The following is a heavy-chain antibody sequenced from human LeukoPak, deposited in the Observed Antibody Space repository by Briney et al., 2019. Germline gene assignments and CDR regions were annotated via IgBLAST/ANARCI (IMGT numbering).Heavy chain of an antibody. CDR3: ARDAHYYDSSGYYNDAFDI. Sequence: PSGTLSLTCAVSGGSISSSNWWSGVRQPPGKGLEWIGYIYYSGSTNYNPSLKSRVTISVDTSKNQFSLKLSSVTAADTAVYYCARDAHYYDSSGYYNDAFDIWGQGTMVTVSS. D-gene: IGHD3-22*01. J-gene: IGHJ3*02. CDR2: IYYSGST. CDR1: GGSISSSNW. V-gene: IGHV4-4*02.